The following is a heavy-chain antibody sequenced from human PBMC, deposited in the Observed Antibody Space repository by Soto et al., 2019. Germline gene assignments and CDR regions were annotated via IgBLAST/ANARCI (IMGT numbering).Heavy chain of an antibody. J-gene: IGHJ5*02. CDR1: GYTFNTYG. CDR3: ARDWRGAEGLDP. Sequence: QVQLVQSGPEVKKPGASVKVYCKASGYTFNTYGFTWVRQAPGQGIEWMGWIGAHNGDTNYVQNFRGRVTMTVDTSTTTSYMELRSLTSADTAVYFCARDWRGAEGLDPWGQGTLVTVSS. V-gene: IGHV1-18*01. CDR2: IGAHNGDT. D-gene: IGHD3-3*01.